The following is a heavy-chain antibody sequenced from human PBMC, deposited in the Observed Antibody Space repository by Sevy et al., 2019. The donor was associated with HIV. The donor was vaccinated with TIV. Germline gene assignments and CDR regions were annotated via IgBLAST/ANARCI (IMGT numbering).Heavy chain of an antibody. D-gene: IGHD5-18*01. Sequence: GGSLRLSCAASGFTFSNAWMNWVRQAPGKGLEWVGRIKRKPDGGTTEYAAPVKGRLTISIGDSKNTLYLQMNSLKTEDTAVYYCTTDGGGYNYGYSFDYWGQGALVTVSS. CDR2: IKRKPDGGTT. CDR1: GFTFSNAW. V-gene: IGHV3-15*07. J-gene: IGHJ4*02. CDR3: TTDGGGYNYGYSFDY.